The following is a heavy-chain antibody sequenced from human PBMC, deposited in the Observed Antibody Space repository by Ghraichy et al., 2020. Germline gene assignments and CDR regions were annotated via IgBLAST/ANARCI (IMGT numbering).Heavy chain of an antibody. CDR1: GFSFSDYS. CDR2: ITGSSITI. J-gene: IGHJ2*01. D-gene: IGHD6-13*01. Sequence: GGSLRLSCEGSGFSFSDYSMIWVRLTPRKALEWVSYITGSSITIFNTDSVKGRFTISRDNAKNSLYLQMNSLRAEDTAVYYCARLPLPRRAAVGDWYFDLWGRGTLVTVSS. V-gene: IGHV3-48*01. CDR3: ARLPLPRRAAVGDWYFDL.